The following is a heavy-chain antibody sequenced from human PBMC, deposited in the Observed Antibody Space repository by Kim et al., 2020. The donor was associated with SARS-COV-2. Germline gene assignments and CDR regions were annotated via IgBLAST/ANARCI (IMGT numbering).Heavy chain of an antibody. D-gene: IGHD2-8*01. Sequence: SVKVSCKASGGTFSSYAISWVRQAPGQGLEWMGRIIPILGIANYAQKFQGRVTITADKSTSTAYMELSSLRSEDTAVYYCARGRGIVLIWAGDWFDPWGQGTLVTVSS. CDR3: ARGRGIVLIWAGDWFDP. J-gene: IGHJ5*02. CDR1: GGTFSSYA. V-gene: IGHV1-69*04. CDR2: IIPILGIA.